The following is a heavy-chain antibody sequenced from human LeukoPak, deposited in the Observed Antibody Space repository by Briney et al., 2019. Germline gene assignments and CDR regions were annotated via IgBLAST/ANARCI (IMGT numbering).Heavy chain of an antibody. V-gene: IGHV1-18*04. CDR1: GYTFTSYG. CDR3: ARLREDIVVVPAAMLNWFDP. Sequence: ASVKVSCKTSGYTFTSYGISWVRQAPGQGLEWMGCISAYNGNTNYAQKLQGRVTMTTDTSTSTAYMELRSLRSDDTAVYYCARLREDIVVVPAAMLNWFDPWGQGTLVTVSS. J-gene: IGHJ5*02. D-gene: IGHD2-2*01. CDR2: ISAYNGNT.